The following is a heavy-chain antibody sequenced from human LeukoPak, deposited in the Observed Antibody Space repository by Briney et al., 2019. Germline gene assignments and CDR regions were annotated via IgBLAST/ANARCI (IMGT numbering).Heavy chain of an antibody. CDR2: ISGNGGST. Sequence: PGGSLRLSCAASGFIFSSYAMSWVRQAPGKGLEWVSAISGNGGSTYYADSVKGRFTISRDKSKNTLYLQMNSLRAEDTAVYYCAKSNDFWSGYYYYYYGMDVWGQGTTVTVSS. V-gene: IGHV3-23*01. J-gene: IGHJ6*02. CDR1: GFIFSSYA. D-gene: IGHD3-3*01. CDR3: AKSNDFWSGYYYYYYGMDV.